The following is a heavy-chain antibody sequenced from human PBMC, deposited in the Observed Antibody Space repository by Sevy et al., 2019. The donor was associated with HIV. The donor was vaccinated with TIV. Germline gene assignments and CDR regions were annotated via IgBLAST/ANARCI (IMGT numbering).Heavy chain of an antibody. D-gene: IGHD6-13*01. CDR3: AKAWGEQQLVARFYYGMDV. Sequence: GGSLRLSCAASVFTFSSYGIHWVRQAPGKGLEWVAVISSDGSNKYYADSVKGRFTISRDNSKNTLYLQMNSLRAEDTAVYYCAKAWGEQQLVARFYYGMDVWGQGTTVTVSS. J-gene: IGHJ6*02. V-gene: IGHV3-30*18. CDR1: VFTFSSYG. CDR2: ISSDGSNK.